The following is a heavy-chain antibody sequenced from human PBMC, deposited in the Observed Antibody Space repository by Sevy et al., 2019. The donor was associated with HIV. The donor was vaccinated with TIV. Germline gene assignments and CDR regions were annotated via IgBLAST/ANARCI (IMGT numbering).Heavy chain of an antibody. CDR2: VSPDNGAT. CDR1: GYMFNAYW. V-gene: IGHV1-2*02. J-gene: IGHJ5*02. D-gene: IGHD5-12*01. Sequence: ASVKVSCKASGYMFNAYWIHWVRQAPGHGLEWMGWVSPDNGATLYAHSFQGRVTMTLDTSINTAYMELTRLTSDDTAVYFCTRDAGIYGPPWWFDPWGQGTLVTVSS. CDR3: TRDAGIYGPPWWFDP.